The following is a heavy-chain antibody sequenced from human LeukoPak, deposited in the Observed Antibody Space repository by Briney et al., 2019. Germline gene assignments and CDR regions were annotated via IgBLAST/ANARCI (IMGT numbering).Heavy chain of an antibody. D-gene: IGHD2-15*01. Sequence: GGSLRLSCAASGFTFSSYSMNWVRQAPGKGLEWVSSISSSSSYIYYADSVKGRFTISRDNAKNSLYLQMNSLRAEDTAVYYCARDAGGGSRRHYGMDVWGQGTTVTVSS. CDR2: ISSSSSYI. CDR1: GFTFSSYS. CDR3: ARDAGGGSRRHYGMDV. J-gene: IGHJ6*02. V-gene: IGHV3-21*01.